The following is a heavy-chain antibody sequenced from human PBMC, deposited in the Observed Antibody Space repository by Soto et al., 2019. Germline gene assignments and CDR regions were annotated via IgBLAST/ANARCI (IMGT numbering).Heavy chain of an antibody. CDR1: GGSITTGDYS. Sequence: SETLSLTCTVSGGSITTGDYSWNWILQSPGKGLEWVGYIYQSGSTYYNPSLKSRATISVDRSRNSFSLKLSSVTAADTGVYYCARGRSTSGYPNFDPWGQGTLVTVSS. V-gene: IGHV4-30-2*06. CDR2: IYQSGST. CDR3: ARGRSTSGYPNFDP. J-gene: IGHJ5*02. D-gene: IGHD3-22*01.